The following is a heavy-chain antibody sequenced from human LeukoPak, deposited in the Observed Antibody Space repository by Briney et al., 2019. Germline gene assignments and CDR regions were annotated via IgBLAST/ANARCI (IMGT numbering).Heavy chain of an antibody. CDR3: ARDQATMIRNGFDV. CDR1: GFTVSSNY. Sequence: GGSLRLSCAASGFTVSSNYMNWVRQAPGKGLEWVSVIYGGGKTYYADSVKGRFTLSRDNSKNMLFLQMNGLRVEDTAVYYCARDQATMIRNGFDVWGQGTTVTVSS. D-gene: IGHD3-10*01. J-gene: IGHJ6*02. CDR2: IYGGGKT. V-gene: IGHV3-53*01.